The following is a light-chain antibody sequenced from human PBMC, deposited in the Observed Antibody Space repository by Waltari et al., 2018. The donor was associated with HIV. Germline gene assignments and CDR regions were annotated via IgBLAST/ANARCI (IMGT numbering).Light chain of an antibody. CDR3: QQSHLTPTA. CDR1: QSIGNY. J-gene: IGKJ2*01. V-gene: IGKV1-39*01. CDR2: GAS. Sequence: DIQMTQSPPHLSASVADRVTILCRASQSIGNYLNWYVHKPGTAPKLLIYGASSLQSGVPSRFSGSGSGTDFALTISSLQPEDFATYYCQQSHLTPTAFGQGTKLEI.